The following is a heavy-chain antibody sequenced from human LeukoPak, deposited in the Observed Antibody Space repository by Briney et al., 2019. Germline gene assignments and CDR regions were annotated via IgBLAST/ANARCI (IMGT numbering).Heavy chain of an antibody. Sequence: ASVKDSCKASGYTFTSYGISWVRQAPGQGLEWMGWISAYNGNTNYAQKLQGRVTMTTDTSTSTAYMELRSLRSDDTAVYYCARDDIVVVPAAMGFDYWGQGTLVTVSS. J-gene: IGHJ4*02. CDR3: ARDDIVVVPAAMGFDY. CDR1: GYTFTSYG. D-gene: IGHD2-2*01. V-gene: IGHV1-18*04. CDR2: ISAYNGNT.